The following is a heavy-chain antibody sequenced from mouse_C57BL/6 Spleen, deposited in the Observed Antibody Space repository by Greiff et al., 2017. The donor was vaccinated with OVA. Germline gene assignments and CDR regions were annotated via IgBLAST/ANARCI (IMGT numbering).Heavy chain of an antibody. J-gene: IGHJ1*03. CDR3: ARKGGYWYFDV. CDR1: GYTFTSYW. Sequence: QVQLQQPGAELVRPGSSVKLSCKASGYTFTSYWMHWVKQRPIQGLEWIGNIDPSDSETHYNQKFKDKATLTVDKSSSTAYMQLSSLTSEDSAVYYCARKGGYWYFDVWGTGTTVTVSS. CDR2: IDPSDSET. V-gene: IGHV1-52*01.